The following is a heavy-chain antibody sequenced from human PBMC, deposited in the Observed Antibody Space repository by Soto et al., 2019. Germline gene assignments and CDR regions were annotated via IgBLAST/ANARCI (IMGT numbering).Heavy chain of an antibody. CDR2: SSAYNGNT. CDR3: ARDRIVVVPAAIGNYYYYVMDV. J-gene: IGHJ6*02. D-gene: IGHD2-2*02. Sequence: QVQLVQSGAEVKKPGASVKVSCKASGYTFTSYGISWVRQAPGQGLEWMGWSSAYNGNTNYAQKLEGRVIMTKDTSTRTAYMELRSVRSDDTAVYYCARDRIVVVPAAIGNYYYYVMDVWGQGTTVTAAS. CDR1: GYTFTSYG. V-gene: IGHV1-18*04.